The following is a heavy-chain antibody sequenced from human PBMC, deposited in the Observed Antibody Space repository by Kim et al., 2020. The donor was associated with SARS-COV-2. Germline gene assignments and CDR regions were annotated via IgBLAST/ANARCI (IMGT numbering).Heavy chain of an antibody. CDR2: ISGSRSVI. D-gene: IGHD3-16*01. Sequence: GGSLRLSCAASGLTFSSSGMSWVRQAPGKGLEWLSYISGSRSVIYYVDSVKGRFTISRDNAKNSVFLQVNSLRVEDTAVYYCTRAGGTLQRSPWFDHWG. J-gene: IGHJ5*02. CDR1: GLTFSSSG. V-gene: IGHV3-48*04. CDR3: TRAGGTLQRSPWFDH.